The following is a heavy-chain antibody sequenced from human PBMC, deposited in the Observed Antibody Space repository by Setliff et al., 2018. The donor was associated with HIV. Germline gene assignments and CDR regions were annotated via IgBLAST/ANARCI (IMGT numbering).Heavy chain of an antibody. CDR1: GFNFGGYS. Sequence: GGSLRLSCAGSGFNFGGYSMSWVRQAPGKGLEWVSSIYGGGGTTFYADSVKGRFTISRDNSKNTVYLQMSTLRAEDTAIYSCATLARFAPDYWSQGTQVTVSS. CDR2: IYGGGGTT. V-gene: IGHV3-23*01. CDR3: ATLARFAPDY. J-gene: IGHJ4*02.